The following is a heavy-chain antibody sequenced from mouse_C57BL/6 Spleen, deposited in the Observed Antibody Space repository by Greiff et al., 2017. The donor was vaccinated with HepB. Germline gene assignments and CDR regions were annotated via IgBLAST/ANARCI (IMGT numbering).Heavy chain of an antibody. Sequence: VQRVESGAELVKPGASVKISCKASGYAFSSYWMNWVKQRPGKGLEWIGQIYPGDGDTNYNGKFKGKATLTADKSSSTADMQLSSLTSEDSAVYFCAREDYGNFVRFDYWGQGTTLTVSS. CDR1: GYAFSSYW. CDR3: AREDYGNFVRFDY. CDR2: IYPGDGDT. J-gene: IGHJ2*01. V-gene: IGHV1-80*01. D-gene: IGHD2-1*01.